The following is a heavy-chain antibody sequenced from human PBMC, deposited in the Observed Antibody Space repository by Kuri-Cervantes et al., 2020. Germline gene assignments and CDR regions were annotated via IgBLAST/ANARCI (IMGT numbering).Heavy chain of an antibody. D-gene: IGHD1-26*01. CDR3: ARGRWEELTIFDY. CDR2: INHSGST. CDR1: GGSFSGYY. Sequence: SETLSLTCAVYGGSFSGYYWSWIRQPPGKGLEWIGEINHSGSTNYNPSLKSRVTISVDTSKNQFSLKLSSVTAADTAVYYCARGRWEELTIFDYWGQGTLVTVSS. V-gene: IGHV4-34*01. J-gene: IGHJ4*02.